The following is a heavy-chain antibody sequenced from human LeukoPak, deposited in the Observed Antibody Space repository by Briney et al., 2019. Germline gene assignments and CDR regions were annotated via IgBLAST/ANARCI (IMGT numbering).Heavy chain of an antibody. D-gene: IGHD3-10*01. CDR1: GGSFSGYY. J-gene: IGHJ6*03. V-gene: IGHV4-34*01. CDR3: ARSLEVYYYGSGSYKYYYYSLDV. Sequence: SETLSLTCAVSGGSFSGYYWTWIRQPPGKGLQWIGEINHSVSTNYNPSLKSRVTISLDTSKNQFSLKLSSVTAADTAVYYCARSLEVYYYGSGSYKYYYYSLDVWGKGTTVTVSS. CDR2: INHSVST.